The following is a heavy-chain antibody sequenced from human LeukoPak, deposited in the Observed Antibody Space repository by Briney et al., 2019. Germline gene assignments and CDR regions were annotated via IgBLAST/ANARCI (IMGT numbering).Heavy chain of an antibody. Sequence: GASVKVSCKASGGTFSSYAISWVRQAPGQGLEWMGRIIPIFGIANYAQKFQGRVTNTADKSTSTAYMELSSLRSEDTAVYYCAHEFPCGGDCYGYFYYYGMDVWGQGTTVTVSS. D-gene: IGHD2-21*02. V-gene: IGHV1-69*04. CDR1: GGTFSSYA. CDR2: IIPIFGIA. J-gene: IGHJ6*02. CDR3: AHEFPCGGDCYGYFYYYGMDV.